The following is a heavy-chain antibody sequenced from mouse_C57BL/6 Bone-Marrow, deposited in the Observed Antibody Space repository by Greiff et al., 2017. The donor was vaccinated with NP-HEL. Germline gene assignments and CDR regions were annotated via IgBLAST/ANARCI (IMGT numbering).Heavy chain of an antibody. CDR1: GYTFTSYW. V-gene: IGHV1-50*01. CDR2: IDPSDSYT. Sequence: QVQLQQPGAELVKPGASVKLSCKASGYTFTSYWMQWVKQRPGQGLEWIGEIDPSDSYTNYNQKFKGKATLTVDTSSSTAYMQLSSLTSEDSAVYYCARGYGSIDYWGQGTTLTVSS. J-gene: IGHJ2*01. D-gene: IGHD1-1*01. CDR3: ARGYGSIDY.